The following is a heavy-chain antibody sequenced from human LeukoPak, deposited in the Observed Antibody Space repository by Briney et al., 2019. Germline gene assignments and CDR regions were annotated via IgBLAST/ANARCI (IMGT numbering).Heavy chain of an antibody. Sequence: VGSLRLSCAASGFTFSSYAMSWVRQAPGKGLEWVSAIGGRGGSTYYAVSVKGRFTISRDNSKNTLYLQMNSPRAEDTAVYYCAKSYRSAAAVGTEVSLPDYYYYYYMDVWGKGTTVTVSS. D-gene: IGHD6-13*01. V-gene: IGHV3-23*01. J-gene: IGHJ6*03. CDR3: AKSYRSAAAVGTEVSLPDYYYYYYMDV. CDR2: IGGRGGST. CDR1: GFTFSSYA.